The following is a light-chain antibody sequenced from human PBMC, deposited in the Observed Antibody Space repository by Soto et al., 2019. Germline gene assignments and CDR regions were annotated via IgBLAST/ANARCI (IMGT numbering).Light chain of an antibody. V-gene: IGKV3-20*01. CDR3: QLYGISPH. Sequence: EIVLTHSPGTLSLSPGERATLSAKTSQSSGSNFLAWYQHKPGQAPRLLIYASSNRATGIPDRFSGSASGTDFTLTIYRLEPEDFAVYYCQLYGISPHFGQGTRLEIK. CDR1: QSSGSNF. CDR2: ASS. J-gene: IGKJ5*01.